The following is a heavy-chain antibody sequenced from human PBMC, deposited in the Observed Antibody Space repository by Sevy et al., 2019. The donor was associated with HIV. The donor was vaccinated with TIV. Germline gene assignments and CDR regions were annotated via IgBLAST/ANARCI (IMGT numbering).Heavy chain of an antibody. CDR1: GYTFTDYF. V-gene: IGHV1-2*02. CDR3: ARDRPGSFGFDP. CDR2: IKPNSGGT. Sequence: ASVKVSCKTFGYTFTDYFIHWVRQAPGQGLEWMGWIKPNSGGTNSALKFRGRVTMTRDTAMNTAYMELNSLTSDDTAIYFCARDRPGSFGFDPWGQGTLVTVSS. D-gene: IGHD1-26*01. J-gene: IGHJ5*02.